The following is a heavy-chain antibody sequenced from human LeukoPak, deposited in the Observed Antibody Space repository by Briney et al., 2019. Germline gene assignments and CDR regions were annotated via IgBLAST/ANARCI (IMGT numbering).Heavy chain of an antibody. CDR3: AREQTYGDYSFDY. CDR2: IYYSGST. J-gene: IGHJ4*02. D-gene: IGHD4-17*01. CDR1: GGSISSGGYY. Sequence: AQTLSLTCTVSGGSISSGGYYWSWIRQHTGKGLEWIGYIYYSGSTYYNPSLKSRVTISVDTSKIQCSLKLSSVTAADTAVYYCAREQTYGDYSFDYWGQGTLVTASS. V-gene: IGHV4-31*03.